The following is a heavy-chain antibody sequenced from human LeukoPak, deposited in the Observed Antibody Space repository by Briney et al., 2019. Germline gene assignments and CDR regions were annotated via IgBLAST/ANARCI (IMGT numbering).Heavy chain of an antibody. J-gene: IGHJ4*02. CDR1: GYTFTGYN. V-gene: IGHV1-2*02. Sequence: ASVKVSCKASGYTFTGYNMHWVRQAPGQGLQWMGWINPNSGGTNYEQKFRGRITMTRDTSISTAYMELSRLRADETAVYYCARAHYDILTGYLTCDYWGQGTLVTVSS. D-gene: IGHD3-9*01. CDR3: ARAHYDILTGYLTCDY. CDR2: INPNSGGT.